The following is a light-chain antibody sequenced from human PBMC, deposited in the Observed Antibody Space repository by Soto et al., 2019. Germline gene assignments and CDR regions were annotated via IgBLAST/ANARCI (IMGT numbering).Light chain of an antibody. V-gene: IGKV3-11*01. Sequence: EIVLTQSPATLSLSPGERATLSCRASQSVSSYLAWYQQKPGQAPRLLIYDASNRATGIPARFSGSGSGTDFTLTISSLEPEDFAVYYCQQRSSWPVTFGQGTRLKIK. CDR2: DAS. CDR3: QQRSSWPVT. J-gene: IGKJ5*01. CDR1: QSVSSY.